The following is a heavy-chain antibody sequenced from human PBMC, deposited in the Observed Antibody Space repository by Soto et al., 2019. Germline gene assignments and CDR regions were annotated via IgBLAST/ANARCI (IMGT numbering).Heavy chain of an antibody. CDR1: GFTFSSYA. J-gene: IGHJ4*02. V-gene: IGHV3-30-3*01. D-gene: IGHD1-26*01. CDR2: ISYDRSNQ. CDR3: ARGRKVGNYFDY. Sequence: QVQLVESGGGVVQPGRSLRLSCAASGFTFSSYAIHWVRQAPGKGLEWVAVISYDRSNQYYADSVKGRFTISRDNSKNTLKMNSLRPEDTAVYYCARGRKVGNYFDYWGQGTLVTVSS.